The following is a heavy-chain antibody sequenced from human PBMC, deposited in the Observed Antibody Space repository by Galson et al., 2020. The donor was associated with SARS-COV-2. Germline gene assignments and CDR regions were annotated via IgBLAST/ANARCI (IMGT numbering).Heavy chain of an antibody. J-gene: IGHJ6*02. Sequence: KASETLSLPCSASGGSISSTTYYWGWIRQPPGKGLEWIGTIFYGGNTYYNPSLKSRVTISVDTSKRQFSLNLSSMTAADTATYFCARLTDYSSSWNFHYCGMDVWGQGTTVTVSS. CDR2: IFYGGNT. CDR1: GGSISSTTYY. CDR3: ARLTDYSSSWNFHYCGMDV. D-gene: IGHD6-13*01. V-gene: IGHV4-39*07.